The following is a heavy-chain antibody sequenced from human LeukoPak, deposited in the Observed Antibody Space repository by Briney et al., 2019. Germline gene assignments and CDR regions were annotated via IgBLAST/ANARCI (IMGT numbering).Heavy chain of an antibody. D-gene: IGHD2-15*01. CDR3: ARQYCSGGSCYSG. CDR1: GYSFTTYW. Sequence: PGESLKISCKGSGYSFTTYWVAWMRQMPGKGLEWMGIIYPGDSDARYSPSFQGQVIIAADTSISTAYLQWSSLEASDTAMYYCARQYCSGGSCYSGWGQGTLVTVSS. J-gene: IGHJ4*02. CDR2: IYPGDSDA. V-gene: IGHV5-51*01.